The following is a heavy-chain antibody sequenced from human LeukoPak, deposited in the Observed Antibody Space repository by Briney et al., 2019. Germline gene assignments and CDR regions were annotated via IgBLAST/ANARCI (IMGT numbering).Heavy chain of an antibody. J-gene: IGHJ4*02. Sequence: GGSLRLSCAASGFTFSSYWMSWVRQAPGKGLEWVANIKQDGSEKYYVDSVEGRFTISRDNAKNSLYLQMNSLRAEDTAVYYCARGDSSSWFYFDYWGQGTLVTVSS. CDR2: IKQDGSEK. V-gene: IGHV3-7*01. CDR1: GFTFSSYW. CDR3: ARGDSSSWFYFDY. D-gene: IGHD6-13*01.